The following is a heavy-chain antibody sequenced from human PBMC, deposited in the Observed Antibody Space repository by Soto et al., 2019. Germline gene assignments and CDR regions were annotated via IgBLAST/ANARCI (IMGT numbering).Heavy chain of an antibody. CDR2: MNPGSGDT. CDR1: GYSFTNNE. D-gene: IGHD3-16*01. V-gene: IGHV1-8*01. Sequence: SVKVSCKASGYSFTNNEVSWMRQATGQGLEWMGWMNPGSGDTGYAQKFQGRVTMTRDISIATAYMELSSLRSDDTAIYYCARMETFGSLNWFDPWSQGSLVIVTS. CDR3: ARMETFGSLNWFDP. J-gene: IGHJ5*02.